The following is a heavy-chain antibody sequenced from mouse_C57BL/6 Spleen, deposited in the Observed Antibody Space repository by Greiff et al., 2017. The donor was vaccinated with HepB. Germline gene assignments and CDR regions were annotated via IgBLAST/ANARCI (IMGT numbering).Heavy chain of an antibody. CDR1: GYSFTSYY. D-gene: IGHD2-3*01. CDR2: IYPGSGNT. Sequence: VKLMESGPELVKPGASVKISCKASGYSFTSYYIHWVKQRPGQGLEWIGWIYPGSGNTKYNEKFKGKATLTADTSSSTAYMQLSSLTSEDSAVYYCARRGLLDYAMDYWGQGTSVTVSS. J-gene: IGHJ4*01. V-gene: IGHV1-66*01. CDR3: ARRGLLDYAMDY.